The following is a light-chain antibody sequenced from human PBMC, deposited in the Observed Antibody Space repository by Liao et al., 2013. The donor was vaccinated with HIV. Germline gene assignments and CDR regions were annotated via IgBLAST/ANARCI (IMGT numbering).Light chain of an antibody. J-gene: IGLJ2*01. CDR3: QTWHISTLI. Sequence: SYELTQPPSVSVSPGQTASVTCSGDKLGDQYVSWYQQRPGQSPILVIYEDTKRPAGIPERFSGSNSGNTATLTISGTQPLDEADYYCQTWHISTLILGGGTKLTVL. CDR2: EDT. CDR1: KLGDQY. V-gene: IGLV3-1*01.